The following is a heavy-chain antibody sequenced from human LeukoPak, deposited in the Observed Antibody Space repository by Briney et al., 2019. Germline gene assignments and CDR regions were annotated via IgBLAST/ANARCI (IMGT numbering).Heavy chain of an antibody. Sequence: GGSLRLSCAASGFTFSTSAMNWVRQVPGRGLEWVSSIDYDSSHIYYAASVRGRFTISRDNARNSVYLQMDSLRVEDTAVYYCTRDPLRYLRVGHYDYWGQGTLVAVSS. CDR1: GFTFSTSA. D-gene: IGHD3-9*01. V-gene: IGHV3-21*01. J-gene: IGHJ4*02. CDR2: IDYDSSHI. CDR3: TRDPLRYLRVGHYDY.